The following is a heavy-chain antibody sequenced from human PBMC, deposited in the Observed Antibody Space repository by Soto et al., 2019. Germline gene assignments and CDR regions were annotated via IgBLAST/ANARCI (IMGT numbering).Heavy chain of an antibody. J-gene: IGHJ3*02. D-gene: IGHD1-1*01. Sequence: EVQLVQSGAEVKKPGESLRISCKGSGYSFTTYWISWVRQMPGKGLEWMGRIDPSDSYTSYSPSFQGHVTISADKSISTAYLQWSSLKASDTAMYYCASFGLVGTTGRDAFDIWGQGTMVTVSS. CDR1: GYSFTTYW. CDR3: ASFGLVGTTGRDAFDI. V-gene: IGHV5-10-1*03. CDR2: IDPSDSYT.